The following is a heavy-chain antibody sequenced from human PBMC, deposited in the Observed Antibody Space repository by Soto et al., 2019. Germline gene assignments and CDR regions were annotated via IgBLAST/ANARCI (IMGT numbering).Heavy chain of an antibody. J-gene: IGHJ6*03. CDR2: MNPNSGNT. V-gene: IGHV1-8*01. Sequence: QVQLVQSGAEVKKPGASVKVSCKASGYTFTSYDINWVRQATGQGLEWMGWMNPNSGNTGYAQKFQGRVTMTRNTSISTAYMELSILRSEDTAVYYCARAFRAFPLACSGGRCYDPGFDYYYMDVWGKGTTVTVSS. D-gene: IGHD2-15*01. CDR3: ARAFRAFPLACSGGRCYDPGFDYYYMDV. CDR1: GYTFTSYD.